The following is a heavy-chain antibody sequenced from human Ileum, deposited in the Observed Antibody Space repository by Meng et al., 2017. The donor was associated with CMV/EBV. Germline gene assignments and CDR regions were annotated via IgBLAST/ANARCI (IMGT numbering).Heavy chain of an antibody. Sequence: QLPRPRSGPVLVKPSAPLSLTRSCSRGSCSSIVYYWGCVRQPPGKGLEWIASIHSGGGTYYNPSLKSRVTISVDTSENQFSLRLTSVTAADTAVYYCARDYGSGSYRHYIDYWGQGTLVTVSS. V-gene: IGHV4-39*07. CDR1: RGSCSSIVYY. D-gene: IGHD3-10*01. CDR3: ARDYGSGSYRHYIDY. CDR2: IHSGGGT. J-gene: IGHJ4*02.